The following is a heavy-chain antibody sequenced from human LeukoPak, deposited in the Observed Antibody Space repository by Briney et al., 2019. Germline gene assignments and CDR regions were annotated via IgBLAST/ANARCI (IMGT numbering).Heavy chain of an antibody. CDR3: ARGRGGYNCCWFDP. J-gene: IGHJ5*02. Sequence: SETLSLTCAVYGGSFSSYYWSWIRQPPGKGLEWIGEINHSGSTNYNPSLKSRVTISVDTSKNQFSLKLSSVTAADTAVYYCARGRGGYNCCWFDPWGQGTLVTVSS. CDR2: INHSGST. V-gene: IGHV4-34*01. CDR1: GGSFSSYY. D-gene: IGHD5-12*01.